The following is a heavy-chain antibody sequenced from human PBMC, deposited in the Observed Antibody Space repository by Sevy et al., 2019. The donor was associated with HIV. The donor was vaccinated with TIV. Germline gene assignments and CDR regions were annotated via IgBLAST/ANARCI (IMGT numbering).Heavy chain of an antibody. D-gene: IGHD2-2*01. CDR1: GGSISSGGYY. CDR2: IYYSGST. J-gene: IGHJ3*02. Sequence: SETLSLTCTVSGGSISSGGYYWSWIRQHPGKGLEWIGYIYYSGSTYYNPSLKSRVTISVDTSKNQFSLKLSSVTAADTAVYYCARSGGYCSSTSCYERRGAFDIWGLGTMVTVSS. V-gene: IGHV4-31*03. CDR3: ARSGGYCSSTSCYERRGAFDI.